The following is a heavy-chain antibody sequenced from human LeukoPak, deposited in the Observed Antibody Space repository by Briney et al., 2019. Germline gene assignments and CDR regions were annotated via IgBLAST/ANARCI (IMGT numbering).Heavy chain of an antibody. D-gene: IGHD6-13*01. V-gene: IGHV1-2*02. CDR2: SNPNSGGT. Sequence: GASVKVFCKASGYTFTGYYMHWVRQAPGQGLEGMGWSNPNSGGTNYVQKFQGRVTMTRETAISTAYMDQSRLRSDDTAMYYCARDRRVIAAAVLGWFDPWGQGTLVTVSS. CDR1: GYTFTGYY. J-gene: IGHJ5*02. CDR3: ARDRRVIAAAVLGWFDP.